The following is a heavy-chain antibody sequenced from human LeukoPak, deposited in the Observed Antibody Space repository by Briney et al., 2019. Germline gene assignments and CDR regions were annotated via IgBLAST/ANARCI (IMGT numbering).Heavy chain of an antibody. Sequence: SGGSLRLSCAASGFPFDNYAMHCVRQAPGKGLEWVAIISYDGTKKYYTDSVRGRFTISRDNSKNTLYLQMNSLRAEDTAVYYCARDCCGEWYFFDLWGQGTLVTVSS. J-gene: IGHJ4*02. CDR1: GFPFDNYA. D-gene: IGHD3-10*01. CDR3: ARDCCGEWYFFDL. V-gene: IGHV3-30-3*01. CDR2: ISYDGTKK.